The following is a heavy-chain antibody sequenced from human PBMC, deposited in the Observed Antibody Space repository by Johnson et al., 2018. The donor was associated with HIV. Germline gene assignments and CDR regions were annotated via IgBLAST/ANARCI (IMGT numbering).Heavy chain of an antibody. J-gene: IGHJ3*01. CDR1: GFTFSDYY. Sequence: QVQLVESGGGLVKPGGSLRLSCAASGFTFSDYYMSWIRQAPGKGLEWVSYISSSGSTIYYADSVKGRFTISRDNVKKSLYLQMNDLRAEDTSLYYCANDWEYYDASCYYYAHIVDAFDVWGQGTVVTVSS. CDR3: ANDWEYYDASCYYYAHIVDAFDV. CDR2: ISSSGSTI. V-gene: IGHV3-11*01. D-gene: IGHD3-22*01.